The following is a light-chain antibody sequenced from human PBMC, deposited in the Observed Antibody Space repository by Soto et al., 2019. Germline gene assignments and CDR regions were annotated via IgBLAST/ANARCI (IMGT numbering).Light chain of an antibody. CDR2: DVS. CDR1: SSDVGVY. V-gene: IGLV2-14*01. J-gene: IGLJ1*01. CDR3: SSYTNSITYV. Sequence: QSVLTQPASVSGSPGQSITISCTGTSSDVGVYVSWYQQHPGQVPRLIIYDVSNRPSGISNRFSGSKSGNTASLTISGLQTEDEADYYCSSYTNSITYVFGTGTKVTVL.